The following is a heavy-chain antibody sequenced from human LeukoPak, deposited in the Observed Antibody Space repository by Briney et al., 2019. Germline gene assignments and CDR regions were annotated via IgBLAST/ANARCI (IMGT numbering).Heavy chain of an antibody. V-gene: IGHV4-39*07. D-gene: IGHD7-27*01. Sequence: SETLSLTCTVSGGSISGSSYYWGWIRQPPGKGLEWIGSIYYSGSTYYNPSLKSRVTISVDTSKNQFSLKLSSVTAADTAVYYCARDTVSGDFDYWGQGTLVTVSS. J-gene: IGHJ4*02. CDR1: GGSISGSSYY. CDR3: ARDTVSGDFDY. CDR2: IYYSGST.